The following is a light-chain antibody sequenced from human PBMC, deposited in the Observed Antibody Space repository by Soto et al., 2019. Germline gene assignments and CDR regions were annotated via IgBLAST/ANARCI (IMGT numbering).Light chain of an antibody. CDR2: EDD. J-gene: IGLJ2*01. Sequence: NFMLTQPHSVSESPGKTVTISCTRSSGSIAHNYVQWYQQRPGSAPTTLIFEDDRRPSGVSDRFSGSIDKSSNSASLTISGLRPEDEADYYCQSYNDTAVLFGGGTQLTVL. V-gene: IGLV6-57*04. CDR3: QSYNDTAVL. CDR1: SGSIAHNY.